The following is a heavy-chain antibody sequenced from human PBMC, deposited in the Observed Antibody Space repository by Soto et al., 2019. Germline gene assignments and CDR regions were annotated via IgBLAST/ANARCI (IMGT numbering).Heavy chain of an antibody. CDR1: GGSISSSSYY. Sequence: SETRSLTCTVSGGSISSSSYYWGRIRQPPGEGLEWIGSIYYSGSTYYNPSLKSRVTISVYTSKNQFSLKLSSVTAADTAVYYCASPSVGLMGYATFDYWGERTLVT. D-gene: IGHD2-8*01. J-gene: IGHJ4*02. V-gene: IGHV4-39*01. CDR2: IYYSGST. CDR3: ASPSVGLMGYATFDY.